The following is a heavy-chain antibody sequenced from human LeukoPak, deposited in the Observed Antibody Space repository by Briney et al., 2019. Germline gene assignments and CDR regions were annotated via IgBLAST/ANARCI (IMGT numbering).Heavy chain of an antibody. Sequence: SETLSLTCTVSGGSISSSSYYWGWLRQPPGKGLEWIGRIFASGSTNYNPSLRSRVTMSVDTSKNQFSLKLTSVTAADTAVYYCARDSVCSGGSCHEVDVWGKGTTVTVSS. CDR1: GGSISSSSYY. CDR3: ARDSVCSGGSCHEVDV. V-gene: IGHV4-39*07. CDR2: IFASGST. D-gene: IGHD2-15*01. J-gene: IGHJ6*04.